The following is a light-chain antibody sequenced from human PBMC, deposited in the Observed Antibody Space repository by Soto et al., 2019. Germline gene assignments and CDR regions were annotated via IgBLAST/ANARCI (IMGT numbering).Light chain of an antibody. J-gene: IGLJ3*02. V-gene: IGLV2-14*01. Sequence: QSALTQPASVSGSPGQSINISCTGTSSDVGGYNYVSWYQQHPGKAPKLMSYEVSNRPSGVSNRFSGSKSGNTASLTISGLQAEDEADYYCSSYTSSSTRVFGGGTKVTVL. CDR3: SSYTSSSTRV. CDR1: SSDVGGYNY. CDR2: EVS.